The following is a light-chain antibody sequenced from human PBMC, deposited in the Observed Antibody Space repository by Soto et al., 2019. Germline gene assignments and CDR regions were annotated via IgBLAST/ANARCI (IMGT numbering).Light chain of an antibody. CDR1: NIGSKS. CDR2: YDS. V-gene: IGLV3-21*01. CDR3: RVWYMSSGHVV. Sequence: SYELTQPPSVAGAPGKTASVACGGSNIGSKSVHWHQKKSGQAPVLVMYYDSDRPSGIPERFSGYNSGNTATLTISRVEAGDEAVYYCRVWYMSSGHVVFGGGTKRPVL. J-gene: IGLJ3*02.